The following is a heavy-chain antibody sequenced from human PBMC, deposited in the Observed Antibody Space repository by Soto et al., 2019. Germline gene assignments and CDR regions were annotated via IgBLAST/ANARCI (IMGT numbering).Heavy chain of an antibody. CDR2: IIPIFGTA. D-gene: IGHD6-19*01. CDR1: GGTFSSYA. CDR3: ARSSSRSSGWHIRYYYYYGMDV. V-gene: IGHV1-69*13. Sequence: SVKVSCKASGGTFSSYAISWVRQAPGQGLEWMGGIIPIFGTANYAQKFQGRVTITADESTSTAYTELSSLRSEDTAVYYCARSSSRSSGWHIRYYYYYGMDVWGQGTTVTVSS. J-gene: IGHJ6*02.